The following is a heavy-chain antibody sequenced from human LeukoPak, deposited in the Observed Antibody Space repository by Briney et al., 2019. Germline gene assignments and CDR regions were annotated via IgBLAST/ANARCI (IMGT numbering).Heavy chain of an antibody. CDR3: ARDRYGDGFAHFDY. CDR2: ITPGGGT. Sequence: ASVKVSCKASGYTFTSYAMHWVRQAPGQGLEWMGWITPGGGTNFPQKFQGRVAITWDTSITTAYMDLSRLTSDDPAVYYWARDRYGDGFAHFDYWGQGALVTVSS. CDR1: GYTFTSYA. V-gene: IGHV1-2*02. D-gene: IGHD5-24*01. J-gene: IGHJ4*02.